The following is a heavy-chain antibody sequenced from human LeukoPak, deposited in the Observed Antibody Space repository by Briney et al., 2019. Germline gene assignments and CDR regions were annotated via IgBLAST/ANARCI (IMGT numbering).Heavy chain of an antibody. CDR1: GYSFANYG. CDR2: ISADNGHT. Sequence: ASVKVSFKASGYSFANYGICWVRQAPGRGLEWLGWISADNGHTNYGQILQGRVTMTRDTSTNTAYLELRSLRSDDTAVYYCARDSLAGGNAFPDYWGQGTLVTVSP. D-gene: IGHD4-23*01. V-gene: IGHV1-18*01. CDR3: ARDSLAGGNAFPDY. J-gene: IGHJ4*02.